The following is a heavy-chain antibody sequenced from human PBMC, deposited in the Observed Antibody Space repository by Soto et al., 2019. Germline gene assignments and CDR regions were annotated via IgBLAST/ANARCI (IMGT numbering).Heavy chain of an antibody. J-gene: IGHJ3*01. Sequence: QVQMVQSGAEVKKAGASVKVSCKASGYSFTGYGINWVRQAPGQGLEWLGRITTYNGDTNYAQNLQGRVTMTADTSTSTTYMELRSLRPDDTAVYYCARGRGYSLLAVVDDAVDVWGQGTVVTVSS. CDR2: ITTYNGDT. V-gene: IGHV1-18*04. D-gene: IGHD5-12*01. CDR1: GYSFTGYG. CDR3: ARGRGYSLLAVVDDAVDV.